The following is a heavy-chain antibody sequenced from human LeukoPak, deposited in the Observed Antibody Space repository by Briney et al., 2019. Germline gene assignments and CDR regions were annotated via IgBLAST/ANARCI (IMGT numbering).Heavy chain of an antibody. V-gene: IGHV3-20*04. J-gene: IGHJ4*02. CDR2: INWNGGST. CDR3: ARDGVVVHPHLDCSGGSCYRSYYFDY. D-gene: IGHD2-15*01. CDR1: GFTFDDYG. Sequence: GGSLRLSCAASGFTFDDYGMSWVRQAPGKGLEWVSGINWNGGSTGYADSVKGRFTISRDNAKNSLYLQMNSLRAEDTALYYCARDGVVVHPHLDCSGGSCYRSYYFDYWGQGTLVTVSS.